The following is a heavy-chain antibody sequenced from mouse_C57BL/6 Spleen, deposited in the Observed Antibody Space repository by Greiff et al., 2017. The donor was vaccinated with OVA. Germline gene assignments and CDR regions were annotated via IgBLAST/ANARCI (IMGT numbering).Heavy chain of an antibody. V-gene: IGHV5-17*01. CDR2: ISSGSSTI. Sequence: EVMLVESGGGLVKPGGSLKLSCAASGFTFSDYGMHWVRQAPEKGLEWVAYISSGSSTIYYADTVKGRFTISRDNAQNTLFLQMTSLRSEDTAMYYCAKIYDGYYGIFMDYWGQGTSVTVSS. D-gene: IGHD2-3*01. CDR1: GFTFSDYG. J-gene: IGHJ4*01. CDR3: AKIYDGYYGIFMDY.